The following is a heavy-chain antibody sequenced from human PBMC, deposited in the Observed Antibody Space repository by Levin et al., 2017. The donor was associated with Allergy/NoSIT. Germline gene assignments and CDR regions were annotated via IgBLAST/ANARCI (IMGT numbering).Heavy chain of an antibody. J-gene: IGHJ3*02. CDR2: IYTSGST. D-gene: IGHD3-3*01. CDR1: GGSISSYY. V-gene: IGHV4-4*07. Sequence: SETLSLSCTVSGGSISSYYWSWTRQPAGKGLEWIGRIYTSGSTNYNPSLKSRVTMSVDTSKNQFSLKLTSVTAADTAVYYCARESYDFWSGYHAFDIWGQGTMVTVSS. CDR3: ARESYDFWSGYHAFDI.